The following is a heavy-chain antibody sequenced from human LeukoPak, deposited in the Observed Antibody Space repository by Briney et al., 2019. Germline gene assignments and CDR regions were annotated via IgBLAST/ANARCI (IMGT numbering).Heavy chain of an antibody. CDR3: AKASDILTGYYTGGVDY. CDR1: GFTFDDYA. Sequence: GGSLRLPCAASGFTFDDYAMHWVRQAPGKGLEWVSGISWNSGSIGYADSVKGRFTISRDNAKNSLYLQMNSLRAEDTALYYCAKASDILTGYYTGGVDYWGQGTLVTVSS. J-gene: IGHJ4*02. V-gene: IGHV3-9*01. D-gene: IGHD3-9*01. CDR2: ISWNSGSI.